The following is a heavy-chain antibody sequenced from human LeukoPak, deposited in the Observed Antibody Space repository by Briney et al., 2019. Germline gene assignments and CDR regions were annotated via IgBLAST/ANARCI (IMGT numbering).Heavy chain of an antibody. V-gene: IGHV3-23*01. D-gene: IGHD2-2*02. CDR2: IRGNGDST. Sequence: PGGSLRLSCAASGFTFHTYALSWVRQAPGRGLEWVSVIRGNGDSTYYADSVKARFTIPTDNSKNTLYLQMNSLRAEDTAVYYCAKWIGGYCTSTSCYTGVYFDYWGQGTLVTVSS. J-gene: IGHJ4*02. CDR1: GFTFHTYA. CDR3: AKWIGGYCTSTSCYTGVYFDY.